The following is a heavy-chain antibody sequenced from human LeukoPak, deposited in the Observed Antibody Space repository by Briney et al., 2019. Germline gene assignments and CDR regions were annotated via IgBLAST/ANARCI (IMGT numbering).Heavy chain of an antibody. CDR3: AREGRKIATNWFDP. D-gene: IGHD2-8*01. CDR2: IYYSGST. CDR1: GGSISSSSYY. J-gene: IGHJ5*02. V-gene: IGHV4-39*02. Sequence: EPSETLSLTCTVSGGSISSSSYYWGWIRQPPGKGLEWIGSIYYSGSTYYNPSLKSRVTISVDTSKNQFSLKLSSVTAADTAVYYCAREGRKIATNWFDPWGQGTLVTVSA.